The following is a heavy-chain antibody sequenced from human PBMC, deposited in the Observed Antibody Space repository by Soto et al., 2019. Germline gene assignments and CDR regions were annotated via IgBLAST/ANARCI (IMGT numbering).Heavy chain of an antibody. CDR1: GFTFSDHY. D-gene: IGHD1-7*01. CDR2: IRNIANSYTT. V-gene: IGHV3-72*01. CDR3: AGRITGTPPADGGS. Sequence: EVQLVESGGDLVQPGGSLRLSCAVSGFTFSDHYMDWVRQAPGKGLEWVGRIRNIANSYTTDYAASVKGRFTISRDDSKNALYLQMNSLKTEDTAMYYCAGRITGTPPADGGSGGQGTLVTVSS. J-gene: IGHJ4*02.